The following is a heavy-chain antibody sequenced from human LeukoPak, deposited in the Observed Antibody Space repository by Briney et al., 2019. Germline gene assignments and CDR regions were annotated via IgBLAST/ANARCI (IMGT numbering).Heavy chain of an antibody. J-gene: IGHJ4*02. CDR1: GFTFTNSW. CDR2: ISSSGSTI. Sequence: KSGGSLRLSCAGSGFTFTNSWMHWVRQAPGKGLEWVSYISSSGSTIYYADSVKGRFTISRDNAKNSLYLQMNSLRAEDTAVYYCARDILEVLRYFDWSYKFDYWGQGTLVTVSS. V-gene: IGHV3-11*01. D-gene: IGHD3-9*01. CDR3: ARDILEVLRYFDWSYKFDY.